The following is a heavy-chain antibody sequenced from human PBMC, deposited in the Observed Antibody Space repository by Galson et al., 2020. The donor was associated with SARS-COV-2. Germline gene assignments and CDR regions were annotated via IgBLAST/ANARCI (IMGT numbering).Heavy chain of an antibody. Sequence: GGSLRLSCAASGFTVSSKYMSWVRQAPGKGLEWVSGIYTGGTTYYADSVKGRFTISRDNSRSTLYLQLNSLRAEDTAVYYCARGPAGNYYYGLDVWGQGTTVTVSS. CDR3: ARGPAGNYYYGLDV. V-gene: IGHV3-53*01. J-gene: IGHJ6*02. CDR1: GFTVSSKY. CDR2: IYTGGTT.